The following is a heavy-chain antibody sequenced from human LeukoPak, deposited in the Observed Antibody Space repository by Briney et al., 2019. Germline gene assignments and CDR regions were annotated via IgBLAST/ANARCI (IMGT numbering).Heavy chain of an antibody. CDR3: ARDLGYTSGHPIDY. CDR2: ILYDGSNK. Sequence: GGSLRLSCAASGFTFSSFTMHWVRQAPGKGLEWVSLILYDGSNKYYADSVKGRFTISRDNSNSKNTLYLQMNSLRVEDTAVYYCARDLGYTSGHPIDYWGQGILVTVSS. D-gene: IGHD5-18*01. CDR1: GFTFSSFT. V-gene: IGHV3-33*01. J-gene: IGHJ4*02.